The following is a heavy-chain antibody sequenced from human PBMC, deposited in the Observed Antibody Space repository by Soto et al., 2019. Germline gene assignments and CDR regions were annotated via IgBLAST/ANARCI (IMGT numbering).Heavy chain of an antibody. CDR1: GGSVSRGNYY. V-gene: IGHV4-61*01. CDR3: ARSAFGSGTYDQNWFDP. J-gene: IGHJ5*02. Sequence: LETLSLTCTVSGGSVSRGNYYWSWIRQPPGKGLDWIGYIYESGSTNYNPSLKGRVTISVDTSKNQFSLKLTSVTAADTAVYYCARSAFGSGTYDQNWFDPWGQGTLVTVSS. CDR2: IYESGST. D-gene: IGHD3-10*01.